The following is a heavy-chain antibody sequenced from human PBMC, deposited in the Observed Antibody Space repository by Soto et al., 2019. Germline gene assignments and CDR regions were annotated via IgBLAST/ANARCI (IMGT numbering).Heavy chain of an antibody. Sequence: QVQLVQSGAEVKKPGASVKVSCKASGYTFTSYAMHWVRQAPGQRLEWMGWSNAGNGNTKYSQKFQGRVTITRDTSASTAYMELSSLRSEDTAVYYCAVSKAYYYYGMDVWGQGTTVTVSS. CDR1: GYTFTSYA. CDR3: AVSKAYYYYGMDV. V-gene: IGHV1-3*01. J-gene: IGHJ6*02. CDR2: SNAGNGNT.